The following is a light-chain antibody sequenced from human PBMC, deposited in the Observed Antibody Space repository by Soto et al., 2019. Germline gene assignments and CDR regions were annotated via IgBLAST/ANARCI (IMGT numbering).Light chain of an antibody. J-gene: IGKJ3*01. CDR2: GAS. V-gene: IGKV3-15*01. CDR1: RSVSSN. CDR3: QQYNNWPPFT. Sequence: ELVMTQSPATLSVSPGERVTLSCRASRSVSSNLAWYQQKPGQAPRLLIYGASTRATGIPARFSGSGSGTEFTLTISSLQSEDFAVYYCQQYNNWPPFTFGPGTKVDI.